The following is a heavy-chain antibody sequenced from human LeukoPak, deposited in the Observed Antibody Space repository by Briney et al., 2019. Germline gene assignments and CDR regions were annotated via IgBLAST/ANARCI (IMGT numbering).Heavy chain of an antibody. CDR2: IIPIFGTA. CDR3: ARGHFEMGYSSLNY. D-gene: IGHD5-18*01. J-gene: IGHJ4*02. CDR1: GGTFSSYA. V-gene: IGHV1-69*13. Sequence: GASVKVSCKASGGTFSSYAISWVRQAPGQGLEWMGGIIPIFGTANYAQKFQGRVTITADESTSTAYMELSSLRSEDTAVYYCARGHFEMGYSSLNYWGQGTLVTVSS.